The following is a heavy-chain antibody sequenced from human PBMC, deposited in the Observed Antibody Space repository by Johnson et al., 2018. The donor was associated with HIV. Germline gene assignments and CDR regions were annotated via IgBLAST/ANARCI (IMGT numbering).Heavy chain of an antibody. CDR1: GFTFSSYA. V-gene: IGHV3-23*01. CDR3: AKDMYYDSSGLETNAFDI. J-gene: IGHJ3*02. D-gene: IGHD3-22*01. Sequence: VQLLESGGGLVQPGGSLRLSCAASGFTFSSYAMSWVRQAPGKGLEWVSAVSGSADSTYYAASVKGRFTISRDNSKNTLFLQMNSLRAEDTALYYCAKDMYYDSSGLETNAFDIWGQGTMVTVSS. CDR2: VSGSADST.